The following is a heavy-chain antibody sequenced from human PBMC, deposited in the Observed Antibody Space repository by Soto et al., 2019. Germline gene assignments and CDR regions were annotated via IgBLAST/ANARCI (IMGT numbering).Heavy chain of an antibody. CDR3: ARVLSGDSYGCFDY. CDR1: GYTFTSYA. Sequence: ASVKVSCKASGYTFTSYAMHWVRQAPGQRLEWMGWINAGNGNTKYSQKFQGRVTITRDTSASTAHMELSSLRSEDTAVYYCARVLSGDSYGCFDYWGQGTLVTVYS. CDR2: INAGNGNT. J-gene: IGHJ4*02. V-gene: IGHV1-3*01. D-gene: IGHD5-18*01.